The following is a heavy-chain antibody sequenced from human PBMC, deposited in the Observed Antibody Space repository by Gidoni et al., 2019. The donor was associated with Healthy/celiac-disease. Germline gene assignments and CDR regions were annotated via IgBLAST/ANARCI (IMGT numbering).Heavy chain of an antibody. CDR3: ARAKKATAHYDILTGYPDY. D-gene: IGHD3-9*01. J-gene: IGHJ4*02. CDR2: ISSSSSYI. V-gene: IGHV3-21*01. Sequence: EVQLVESGGGLVKPGGSLRLSCAASGFTFSSYSMNWVRQAPGKGVEWVSYISSSSSYIYYADSVKGRFTISRDNAKNSLYLQMNSLRAEDTAVYYCARAKKATAHYDILTGYPDYWGQGTLVTVSS. CDR1: GFTFSSYS.